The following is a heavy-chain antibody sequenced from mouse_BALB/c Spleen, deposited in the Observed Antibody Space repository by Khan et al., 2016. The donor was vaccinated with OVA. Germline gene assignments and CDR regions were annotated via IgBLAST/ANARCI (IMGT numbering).Heavy chain of an antibody. CDR2: IAPANGKT. V-gene: IGHV14-3*02. D-gene: IGHD2-3*01. Sequence: VQLKESGAELVKPGASVKLSCTASGFNIKDSYIHWVKQRPEQGLEWIGRIAPANGKTEYDPKFQGKATITADTSSNTSYLQLSSLTSEDSAVYYCVQPSYDPRYFEVWGAGTTVTVSS. CDR1: GFNIKDSY. J-gene: IGHJ1*01. CDR3: VQPSYDPRYFEV.